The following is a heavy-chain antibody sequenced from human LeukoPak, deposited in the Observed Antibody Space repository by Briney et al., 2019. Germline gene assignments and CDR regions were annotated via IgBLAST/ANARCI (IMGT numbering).Heavy chain of an antibody. V-gene: IGHV1-24*01. CDR1: GYTLTELS. D-gene: IGHD5-12*01. CDR3: ATEKHVDIVATGEAFDI. Sequence: ASMKVSCKVSGYTLTELSMHWVRQAPGKGLEWMGGFDPEDGETIYAQKFQGRVTMTEDTSTDTAYMELSSLRSEDTAVYYCATEKHVDIVATGEAFDIWGQGTMVTVSS. CDR2: FDPEDGET. J-gene: IGHJ3*02.